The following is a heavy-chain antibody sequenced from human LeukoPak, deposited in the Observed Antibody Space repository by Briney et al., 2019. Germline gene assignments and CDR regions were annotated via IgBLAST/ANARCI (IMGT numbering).Heavy chain of an antibody. Sequence: SETLSLTCAVYGGSFSGYYWSWIRQPPGKGLEWIGEINHSGSTNYNPSLKSRVTISVDTFKNQFSLKLSSVTAADTAVYYCARRMVGAAPNWFDPWGQGTLVTVSS. CDR2: INHSGST. V-gene: IGHV4-34*01. CDR3: ARRMVGAAPNWFDP. J-gene: IGHJ5*02. CDR1: GGSFSGYY. D-gene: IGHD2-15*01.